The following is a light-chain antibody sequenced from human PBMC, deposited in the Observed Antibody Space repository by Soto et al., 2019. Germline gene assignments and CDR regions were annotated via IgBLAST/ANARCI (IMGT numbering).Light chain of an antibody. V-gene: IGLV1-44*01. Sequence: QSVLTQPPSLSGTPGQRVTISCSGSNSNIGRYSVNWYQHFPGTAPKILIYSDDERPSGVPDRFSGSKSGTSDSLAISGLQSEDEAEYYCAAWDDNLNGPLFGGGTKLTVL. J-gene: IGLJ3*02. CDR3: AAWDDNLNGPL. CDR2: SDD. CDR1: NSNIGRYS.